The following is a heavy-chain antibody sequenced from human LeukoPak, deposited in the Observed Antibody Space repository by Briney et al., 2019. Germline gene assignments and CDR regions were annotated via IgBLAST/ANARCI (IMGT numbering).Heavy chain of an antibody. J-gene: IGHJ4*02. Sequence: SETLSLTCAAYGGSFSGYYWSWIRQPPGKGLEWIGEINHSGSTNYNPSLKSRVTISVDTSKNQFSLKLSSVTAADTAVYYCARLIAAAGDFDYWGQGTLVTVSS. V-gene: IGHV4-34*01. D-gene: IGHD6-13*01. CDR2: INHSGST. CDR1: GGSFSGYY. CDR3: ARLIAAAGDFDY.